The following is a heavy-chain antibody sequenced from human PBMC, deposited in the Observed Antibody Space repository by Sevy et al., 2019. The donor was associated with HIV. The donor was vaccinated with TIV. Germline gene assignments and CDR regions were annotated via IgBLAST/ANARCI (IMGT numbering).Heavy chain of an antibody. CDR1: GYTFTSYG. V-gene: IGHV1-18*01. CDR2: ISAYNGNT. CDR3: ARSPGPDYTYYDFWSGYYTDLDY. J-gene: IGHJ4*02. Sequence: ASVKVSCKASGYTFTSYGMSWVRQAPGQGLEWMGWISAYNGNTNYAQKLQGRVTMTTDTSTSTAYMELRSLRSDDTAVYYCARSPGPDYTYYDFWSGYYTDLDYWGQGTLVTVSS. D-gene: IGHD3-3*01.